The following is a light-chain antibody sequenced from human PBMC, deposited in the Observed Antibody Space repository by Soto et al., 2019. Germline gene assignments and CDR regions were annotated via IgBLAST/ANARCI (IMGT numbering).Light chain of an antibody. CDR1: QSLLHNNGYNY. CDR2: LGS. CDR3: QQYTDWPRT. Sequence: DIVMTQSPLSLPVTPGEPASISCRSSQSLLHNNGYNYLDWYLQKPGQSPQVLIYLGSNRASGVPDRFSGSGSGTDFTLKITRVEAEDVGVYYCQQYTDWPRTFGPGTKVDIK. J-gene: IGKJ1*01. V-gene: IGKV2-28*01.